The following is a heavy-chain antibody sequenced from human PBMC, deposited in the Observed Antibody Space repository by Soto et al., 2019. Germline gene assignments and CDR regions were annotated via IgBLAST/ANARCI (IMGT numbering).Heavy chain of an antibody. Sequence: ASVKVSCKASGYTFTSYYMHWVRQAPGQGLERMGIINPSGGSTSYAQNFQGRVTMTRDTSTSTVYMELSSLRSEDTAVYYCATVLGDDFDYWGQGTLVTVSS. CDR2: INPSGGST. D-gene: IGHD3-16*01. J-gene: IGHJ4*02. V-gene: IGHV1-46*01. CDR1: GYTFTSYY. CDR3: ATVLGDDFDY.